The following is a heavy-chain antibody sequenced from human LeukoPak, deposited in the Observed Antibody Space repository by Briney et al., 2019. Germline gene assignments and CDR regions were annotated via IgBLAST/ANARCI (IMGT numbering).Heavy chain of an antibody. CDR2: ISGSGGST. D-gene: IGHD3-22*01. CDR1: GFAFSSYE. CDR3: AKDRDYYDSSGSDY. V-gene: IGHV3-23*01. Sequence: GGSLRLSCAASGFAFSSYEMNWVRQAPGKGLEWVSAISGSGGSTYYADSVKGRFTISRDNSKNTLYLQMNSLRAEDTAVYYCAKDRDYYDSSGSDYWGQGTLVTVSS. J-gene: IGHJ4*02.